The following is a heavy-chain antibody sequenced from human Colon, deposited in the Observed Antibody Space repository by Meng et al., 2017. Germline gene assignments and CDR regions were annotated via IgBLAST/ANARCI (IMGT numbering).Heavy chain of an antibody. CDR1: GGSLSSDTYY. CDR3: ARGLNEGGLAHNWFDP. Sequence: QVQLPASGPGLVKPSQNLSLTCTVSGGSLSSDTYYWTWIRQDPGKGLEWIGIINHSGSTYYNPSLKSRVTMSLDTSKQQFSLKLISVTAADTAVYFCARGLNEGGLAHNWFDPWGQGTLVTVSS. J-gene: IGHJ5*02. V-gene: IGHV4-31*03. D-gene: IGHD1-1*01. CDR2: INHSGST.